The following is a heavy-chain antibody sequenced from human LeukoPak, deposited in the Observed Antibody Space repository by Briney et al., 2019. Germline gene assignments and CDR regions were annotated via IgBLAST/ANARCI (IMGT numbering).Heavy chain of an antibody. V-gene: IGHV2-5*02. Sequence: CGPTLVPPTQPLTLTCTFSGFSLTTSGVGVGWIRQPPGKALEWLALIYWDDDKRSSPSLKTRLTITRDTSKNQMVLTITDMDPVDTATYYGAHRYSYSSGWNPLDYWGQGTLVTVSS. J-gene: IGHJ4*02. CDR2: IYWDDDK. D-gene: IGHD6-19*01. CDR1: GFSLTTSGVG. CDR3: AHRYSYSSGWNPLDY.